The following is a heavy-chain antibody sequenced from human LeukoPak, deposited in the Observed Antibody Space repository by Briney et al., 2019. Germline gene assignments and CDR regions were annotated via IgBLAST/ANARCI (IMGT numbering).Heavy chain of an antibody. CDR1: GFIFGNYA. J-gene: IGHJ4*02. CDR3: VKVYPTLTTSSVLGN. CDR2: ISYDGNNQ. D-gene: IGHD4-17*01. Sequence: PGGSLRLSCAASGFIFGNYAIHWVRQAPGKGLEWVAAISYDGNNQHYGDPVKGRFTISRDNSKNTVFLQIDTLRTEDSAVYYCVKVYPTLTTSSVLGNWGQGTLVTVSS. V-gene: IGHV3-30*18.